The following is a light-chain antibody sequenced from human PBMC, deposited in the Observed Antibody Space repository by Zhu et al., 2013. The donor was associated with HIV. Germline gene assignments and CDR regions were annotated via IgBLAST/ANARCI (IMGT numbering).Light chain of an antibody. CDR3: ATWDDSLNGPI. CDR2: TNN. J-gene: IGLJ2*01. CDR1: SSNIGTNY. Sequence: QSVLTQPPSASGTPGQRVTISCSGSSSNIGTNYVYWYQQLPGTAPKLLVYTNNQRPSGVPDRFSGSKSGTSASLAITGLQADDEADYYCATWDDSLNGPIFGGGTKLTVL. V-gene: IGLV1-44*01.